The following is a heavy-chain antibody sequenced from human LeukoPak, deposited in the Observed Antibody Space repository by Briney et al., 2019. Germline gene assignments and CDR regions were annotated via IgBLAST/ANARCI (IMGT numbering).Heavy chain of an antibody. Sequence: GESLKISCKGSRYSFTSYWIGWVRQMPGKGLEWMGIIYPGDSDTRYSPSFQGQVTISADKSISTAYLQWSSLKASDTAMYYCARRTIVGATPAWFDPWGQGTLVAVSS. J-gene: IGHJ5*02. CDR1: RYSFTSYW. V-gene: IGHV5-51*01. D-gene: IGHD1-26*01. CDR2: IYPGDSDT. CDR3: ARRTIVGATPAWFDP.